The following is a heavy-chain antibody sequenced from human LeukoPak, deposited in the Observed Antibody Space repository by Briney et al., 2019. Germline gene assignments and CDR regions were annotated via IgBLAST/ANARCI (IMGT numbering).Heavy chain of an antibody. CDR1: GFTFDDYA. CDR3: ARDSDTAMATGYYYYGMDV. CDR2: ISWNSGSI. Sequence: GGSLRLSCAASGFTFDDYAMHWVRQAPGKGLEWVSGISWNSGSIGYADSVKGRFTISRDNAKNSLYLQMNSLRAEDTAVYYCARDSDTAMATGYYYYGMDVWGQGTTVTVSS. D-gene: IGHD5-18*01. J-gene: IGHJ6*02. V-gene: IGHV3-9*01.